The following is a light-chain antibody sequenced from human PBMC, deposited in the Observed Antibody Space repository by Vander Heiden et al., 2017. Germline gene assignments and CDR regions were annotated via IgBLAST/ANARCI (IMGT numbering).Light chain of an antibody. J-gene: IGLJ1*01. V-gene: IGLV1-40*01. CDR1: RSNIGAGYD. CDR3: QSYDSSLSALFV. Sequence: QSVLTQPPSVSGAPWQRVTISCTGSRSNIGAGYDVHWYQQLPGRAPKLLIHGNTNRPSGVPDRFSASKSRTSASLAITGLQAEDEADYYCQSYDSSLSALFVFGPGTKVTVL. CDR2: GNT.